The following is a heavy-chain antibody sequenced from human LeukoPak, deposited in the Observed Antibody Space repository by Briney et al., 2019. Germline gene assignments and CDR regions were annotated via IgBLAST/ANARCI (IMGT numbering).Heavy chain of an antibody. CDR1: GYTFTSYG. CDR3: AREVPYDSSVYYQPFDY. Sequence: ASVMVSCKASGYTFTSYGISWVRQAPGQGLEWMGWISAYNGNTNYAQKFQGRVTMTTDTSTSTAYMELRSLRSDDTAVYYCAREVPYDSSVYYQPFDYWGQGTLVTVSS. CDR2: ISAYNGNT. J-gene: IGHJ4*02. D-gene: IGHD3-22*01. V-gene: IGHV1-18*01.